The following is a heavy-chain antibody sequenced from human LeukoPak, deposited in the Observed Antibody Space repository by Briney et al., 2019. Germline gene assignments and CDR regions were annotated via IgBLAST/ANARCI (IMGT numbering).Heavy chain of an antibody. CDR3: AREGGIVVVTASTPPGAFDI. V-gene: IGHV4-61*02. Sequence: SETLSLTCTVSGGSISSGSYHWSWIRQPAGKGLEWIGRIYTSGSTNYNPSLKSRVTISVDTSKNQFSLKLSSVTAADTAVYYCAREGGIVVVTASTPPGAFDIWGQGTMVTVSS. D-gene: IGHD2-21*02. CDR2: IYTSGST. CDR1: GGSISSGSYH. J-gene: IGHJ3*02.